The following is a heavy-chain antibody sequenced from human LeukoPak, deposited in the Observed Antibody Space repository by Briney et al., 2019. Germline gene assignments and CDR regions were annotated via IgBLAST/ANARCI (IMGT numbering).Heavy chain of an antibody. CDR2: IYYSGST. D-gene: IGHD3-10*01. J-gene: IGHJ4*02. CDR1: GGSISSYY. CDR3: ARESRARFGEFNYFDY. V-gene: IGHV4-59*01. Sequence: SETLSLTCTVSGGSISSYYWSWIRQPPGKGLEWIGYIYYSGSTNYNPSLKSRVTISVDTSKNQFSLKLSSVTAADTAVFYCARESRARFGEFNYFDYWGQGTLVTVS.